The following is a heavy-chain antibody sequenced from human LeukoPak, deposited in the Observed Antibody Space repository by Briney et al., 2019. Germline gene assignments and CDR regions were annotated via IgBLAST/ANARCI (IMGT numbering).Heavy chain of an antibody. CDR1: GFTFSSYA. CDR3: ARDRGSSWYEAFDY. V-gene: IGHV3-30-3*01. Sequence: PGGSLRLSCAASGFTFSSYAMHWVRQAPGKGLEWVAVISYDGSNKYYADSVKGRFTISRDNSKNTLYLQMNSLRAEDTAVYYCARDRGSSWYEAFDYWGQGTLVTVSS. J-gene: IGHJ4*02. D-gene: IGHD6-13*01. CDR2: ISYDGSNK.